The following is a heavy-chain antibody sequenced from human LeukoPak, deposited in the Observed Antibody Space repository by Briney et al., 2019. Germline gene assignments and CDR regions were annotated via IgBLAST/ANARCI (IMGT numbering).Heavy chain of an antibody. Sequence: SVKVSCKASGGTFSSYAISWVRQAPGQGLEWMGRIIPIFGIADYAQKFQGRVTITADKSTGTAYMELSSLRSEDTAVYYCASSPGSSSWRSTIDYWGQGTLVTVSS. J-gene: IGHJ4*02. V-gene: IGHV1-69*04. CDR2: IIPIFGIA. CDR1: GGTFSSYA. CDR3: ASSPGSSSWRSTIDY. D-gene: IGHD6-13*01.